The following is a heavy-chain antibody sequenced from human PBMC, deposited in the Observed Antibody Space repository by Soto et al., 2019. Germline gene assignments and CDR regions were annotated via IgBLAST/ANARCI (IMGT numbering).Heavy chain of an antibody. D-gene: IGHD2-21*01. Sequence: QVQLVQSGAEVKKPGASVKVSCKASGYTFTSYDINWVRQATGQGLEWMGWMNPNSGNTGYAQKFQARVTITGNTSISTAYMERSSLRSEDTAVYYCARGRSKGSVVIQIRGDYWGQVTLVTVSA. CDR1: GYTFTSYD. J-gene: IGHJ4*02. V-gene: IGHV1-8*01. CDR3: ARGRSKGSVVIQIRGDY. CDR2: MNPNSGNT.